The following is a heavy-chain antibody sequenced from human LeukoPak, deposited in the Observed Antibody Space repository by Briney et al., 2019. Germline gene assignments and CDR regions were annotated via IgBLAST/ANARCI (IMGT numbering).Heavy chain of an antibody. D-gene: IGHD5/OR15-5a*01. J-gene: IGHJ5*02. V-gene: IGHV3-7*01. CDR1: GFTFSSYW. CDR3: AREYSRSTQNWFDP. Sequence: GGSLRLSCAASGFTFSSYWMSWVRQAPGKGLEWVANIKQDGSEKYYVDSVKGRLTISRDNAKNSLYLQMNTLRVEDTAVYYCAREYSRSTQNWFDPWGQGTLVTVSS. CDR2: IKQDGSEK.